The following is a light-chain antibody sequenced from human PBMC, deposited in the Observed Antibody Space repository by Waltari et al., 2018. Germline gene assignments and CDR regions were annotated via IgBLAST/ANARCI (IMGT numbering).Light chain of an antibody. CDR2: GNS. V-gene: IGLV1-40*01. CDR1: SSNTGAGHD. CDR3: QSYDSSLSGYV. Sequence: QSVLTQPPSVSPAPGPSVPISCTGSSSNTGAGHDYLWYQQLPVTASKLLIYGNSNRPSGVPDRFSGSKSGTSASLAITGLQAEDEADYYCQSYDSSLSGYVFGTGTKVTVL. J-gene: IGLJ1*01.